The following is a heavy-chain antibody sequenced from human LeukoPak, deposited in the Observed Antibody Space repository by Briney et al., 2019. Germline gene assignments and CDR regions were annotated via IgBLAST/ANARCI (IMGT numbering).Heavy chain of an antibody. CDR1: GGSISSGGYY. CDR2: IYYSGST. Sequence: SETLSLTCTVSGGSISSGGYYWSWIRQHPGKGLEWIGYIYYSGSTYYNPSLKSRVTISVDTSKNQFSLKLSSVAAADTAVYYCARANCGGGSCYSDYWGQGTLVTVSS. CDR3: ARANCGGGSCYSDY. J-gene: IGHJ4*02. D-gene: IGHD2-15*01. V-gene: IGHV4-31*03.